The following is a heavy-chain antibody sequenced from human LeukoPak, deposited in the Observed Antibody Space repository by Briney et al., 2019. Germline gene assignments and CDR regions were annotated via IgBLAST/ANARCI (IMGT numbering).Heavy chain of an antibody. J-gene: IGHJ4*02. D-gene: IGHD2/OR15-2a*01. V-gene: IGHV3-33*08. CDR1: EFTFSGYW. CDR2: IWYDGSNK. Sequence: GGSLRLSCAASEFTFSGYWMNWVRQAPGKGLEWVAVIWYDGSNKYYADSVKGRFTISRDNSKNTLYLQMNSLRAEDTAVYYCARDIESSFSAPDYWGQGTLVTVSS. CDR3: ARDIESSFSAPDY.